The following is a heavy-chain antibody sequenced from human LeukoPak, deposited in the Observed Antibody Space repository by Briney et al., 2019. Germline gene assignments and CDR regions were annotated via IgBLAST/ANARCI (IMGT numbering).Heavy chain of an antibody. CDR2: RHTSGRA. Sequence: SETLSLTCTVSGDSISSGNYYWSWIRQPAGKGLDWIWRRHTSGRANYNSSLKSRVTISVDTSKNQCSLKMTSVTAADTAVYFCARETTVHLAYYFDYWGQGTLVTVSS. J-gene: IGHJ4*02. V-gene: IGHV4-61*02. D-gene: IGHD1-1*01. CDR1: GDSISSGNYY. CDR3: ARETTVHLAYYFDY.